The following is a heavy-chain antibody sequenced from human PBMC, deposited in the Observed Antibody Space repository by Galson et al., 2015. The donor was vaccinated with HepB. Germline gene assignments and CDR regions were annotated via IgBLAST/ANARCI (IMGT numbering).Heavy chain of an antibody. CDR2: VFYTGST. CDR1: GGSISSSTCY. J-gene: IGHJ4*02. D-gene: IGHD4-17*01. Sequence: ETLSLTCSVSGGSISSSTCYWGWIRQPPGKGLEWIASVFYTGSTFYNPSLKSRITISLDTSKNQFSLNLSSVTAADTAFYYCARGADFGDYINYWGRGALVTVSS. CDR3: ARGADFGDYINY. V-gene: IGHV4-39*07.